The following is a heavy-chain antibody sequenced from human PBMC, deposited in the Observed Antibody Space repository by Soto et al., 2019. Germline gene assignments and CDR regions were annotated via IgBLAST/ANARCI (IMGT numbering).Heavy chain of an antibody. CDR1: GYTFTSYG. CDR3: ARDRYFGDFKDRFAFDI. D-gene: IGHD4-17*01. CDR2: ISAYNGNR. J-gene: IGHJ3*02. V-gene: IGHV1-18*01. Sequence: QVQLVQSGAEVKKPGASVKVSCKASGYTFTSYGISWVRQAPGQGLEWMGWISAYNGNRNDAQKLQGRVTMTTDTSTSTAYMELRSLRSDDTAVYYCARDRYFGDFKDRFAFDIWGQGTMVTVSS.